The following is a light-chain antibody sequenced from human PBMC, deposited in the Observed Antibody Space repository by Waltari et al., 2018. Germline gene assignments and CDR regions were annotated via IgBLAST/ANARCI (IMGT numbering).Light chain of an antibody. V-gene: IGKV3-11*01. CDR2: DSS. J-gene: IGKJ4*01. Sequence: EIVLTQSPATLSLSPGERATLSCRASQSVSTYLAWYQQRPGQPPRLPIYDSSFRATGIPARFSGSGSETDFTLTISSLEPEDFAVYYCQQRYKWPLTFGGGSKVEI. CDR1: QSVSTY. CDR3: QQRYKWPLT.